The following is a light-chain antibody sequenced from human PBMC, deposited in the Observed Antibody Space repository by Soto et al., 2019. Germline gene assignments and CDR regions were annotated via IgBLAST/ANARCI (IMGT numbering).Light chain of an antibody. Sequence: VLSQSPATPSLSSGERATLSSRACQTVSSNLAWYQQKPGQAPRLLIYAASTRATGIPARFSGSGSGTEFTLTISSLQSEDFAVYYCQQYNNWPLTFGGGTKVDIK. CDR2: AAS. V-gene: IGKV3-15*01. J-gene: IGKJ4*01. CDR3: QQYNNWPLT. CDR1: QTVSSN.